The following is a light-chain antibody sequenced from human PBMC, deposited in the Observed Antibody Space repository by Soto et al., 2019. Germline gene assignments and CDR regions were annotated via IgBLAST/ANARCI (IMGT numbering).Light chain of an antibody. CDR1: SSSIGSYA. CDR2: RTN. CDR3: AAWDDSLNAYV. J-gene: IGLJ1*01. Sequence: QSVLTQPPSASGPPGQTVTISCSGSSSSIGSYAVNWYQQFPGTAPKVLIYRTNQRPSGVPDRFSGSKAGTSAFLVISGLQSAEEADYSCAAWDDSLNAYVFGTGTKLTVL. V-gene: IGLV1-44*01.